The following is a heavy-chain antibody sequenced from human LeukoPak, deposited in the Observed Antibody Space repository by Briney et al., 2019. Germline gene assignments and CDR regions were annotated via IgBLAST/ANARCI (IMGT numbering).Heavy chain of an antibody. J-gene: IGHJ4*02. Sequence: SGGSLRLSCAASGFPFSSYGMHWVRQAPGKGLEWVAFIPYDGSDKFYADSVKRRFTISRDNAKNTLYLQMNSLRAEDTAVYYCASTYSGEDYWGQGTLVTVSS. CDR1: GFPFSSYG. CDR3: ASTYSGEDY. V-gene: IGHV3-30*02. D-gene: IGHD2-15*01. CDR2: IPYDGSDK.